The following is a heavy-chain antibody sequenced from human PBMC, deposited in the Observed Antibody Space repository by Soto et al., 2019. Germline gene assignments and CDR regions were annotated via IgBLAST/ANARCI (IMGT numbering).Heavy chain of an antibody. V-gene: IGHV4-59*01. CDR2: IYYSGST. CDR1: GGSINSYY. CDR3: ARGRGHCSGGRCYHDAFDI. D-gene: IGHD2-15*01. J-gene: IGHJ3*02. Sequence: SETLSLTCTVSGGSINSYYWSWLRQPPGKGLEWIGYIYYSGSTNYNPSLKSRVTISVDTSKNQFSLNLSSLTAADTAIYCCARGRGHCSGGRCYHDAFDIWGQGTMVTVSS.